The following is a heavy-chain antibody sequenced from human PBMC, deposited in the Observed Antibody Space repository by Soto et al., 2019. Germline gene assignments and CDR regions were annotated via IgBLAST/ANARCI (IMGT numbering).Heavy chain of an antibody. V-gene: IGHV3-23*01. CDR2: ISGSGGST. D-gene: IGHD3-9*01. CDR1: GFTFSSYA. Sequence: GGSLRLSCAASGFTFSSYAMSWVRQAPGKGLEWVSAISGSGGSTYYADSVKGRFTISRDNSKNTLYLQMNSLRAEDTAVYYCAKDLDQFDDILTGYSYYYYGMDVWGQGTTVTVSS. CDR3: AKDLDQFDDILTGYSYYYYGMDV. J-gene: IGHJ6*02.